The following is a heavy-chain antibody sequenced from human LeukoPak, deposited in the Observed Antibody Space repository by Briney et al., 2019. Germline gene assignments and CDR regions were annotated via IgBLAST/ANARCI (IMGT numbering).Heavy chain of an antibody. CDR1: GYTFTGYY. Sequence: ASVKVSCKASGYTFTGYYMHWVRQAPGQGLEWMGWINPNSGGTNYAQKFQGRVTMTRDTSISTAYMELSRLRSDDTAVYYCAREMITFGGVIDYWGQGTLVTVSS. V-gene: IGHV1-2*02. CDR2: INPNSGGT. D-gene: IGHD3-16*01. CDR3: AREMITFGGVIDY. J-gene: IGHJ4*02.